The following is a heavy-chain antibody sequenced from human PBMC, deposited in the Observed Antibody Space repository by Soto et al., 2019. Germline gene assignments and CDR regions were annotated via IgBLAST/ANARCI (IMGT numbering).Heavy chain of an antibody. CDR3: ASERIRGVTAARNADY. V-gene: IGHV1-3*01. D-gene: IGHD2-2*01. Sequence: ASVKVSCKASGYTFTSYAMHWVRQAPGQRLEWMGWINAGNGNTNYSQKFQGRVTMTKDTSASTAYMELSSLRSEDTAVYYCASERIRGVTAARNADYWGQGTLVTVSS. CDR1: GYTFTSYA. J-gene: IGHJ4*02. CDR2: INAGNGNT.